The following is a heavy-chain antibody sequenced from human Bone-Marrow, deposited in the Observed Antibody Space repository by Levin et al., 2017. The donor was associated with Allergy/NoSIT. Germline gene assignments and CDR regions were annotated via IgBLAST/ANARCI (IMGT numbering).Heavy chain of an antibody. CDR3: ALTTQYNFVDYGLDV. Sequence: GGSLRLSCSVSCVSFRDPHLDWVRQAPGKGLEWVGRIRNEANGYTTEYATSVEGRFVVSRDDSRSSLFLQMNSLKTDDTAVYYCALTTQYNFVDYGLDVWGQGTTVTVSS. CDR2: IRNEANGYTT. J-gene: IGHJ6*02. CDR1: CVSFRDPH. D-gene: IGHD1-20*01. V-gene: IGHV3-72*01.